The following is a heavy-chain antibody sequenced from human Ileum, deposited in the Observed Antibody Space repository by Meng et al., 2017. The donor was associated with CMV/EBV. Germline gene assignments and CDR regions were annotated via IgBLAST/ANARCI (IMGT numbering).Heavy chain of an antibody. J-gene: IGHJ6*02. CDR1: GGSFSGYY. Sequence: GSLRLSCAVYGGSFSGYYWSWIRQPPGKGLEWIGEIIHSGSTNYNPSLKSRVTISVDTSKNQFSLKLSSVTAADTAVYYCARKKVYCSSTSCYRHYYYYGMDVWGQGTTVTVSS. V-gene: IGHV4-34*12. CDR3: ARKKVYCSSTSCYRHYYYYGMDV. CDR2: IIHSGST. D-gene: IGHD2-2*02.